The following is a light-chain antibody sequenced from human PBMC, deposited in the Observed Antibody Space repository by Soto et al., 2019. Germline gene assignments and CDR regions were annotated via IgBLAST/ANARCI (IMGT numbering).Light chain of an antibody. Sequence: DIQMTQSPSTRSASVGDRVTITCRASQNINNWLAWYQQKPGKAPKLLIYKASTLESGVPSRFSGRRSGTEFTLTINSLQPDDFGTYYCQQYNTYWTFGPGTKVQIK. V-gene: IGKV1-5*03. CDR2: KAS. J-gene: IGKJ1*01. CDR1: QNINNW. CDR3: QQYNTYWT.